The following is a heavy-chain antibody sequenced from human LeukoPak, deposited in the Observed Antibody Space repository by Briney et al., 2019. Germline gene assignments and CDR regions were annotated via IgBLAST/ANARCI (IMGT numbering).Heavy chain of an antibody. CDR1: GFTFSNYA. J-gene: IGHJ4*02. Sequence: GGSLRLSCAASGFTFSNYATSWVRQAPGKGLEWVSRIRGSGDDTHYADSVRGRFTISRDNSKNTLYLQMNSLRAEDTAVYFCAKGGAYCSGGSCSNFDYWGQGTLVTVSS. CDR3: AKGGAYCSGGSCSNFDY. CDR2: IRGSGDDT. D-gene: IGHD2-15*01. V-gene: IGHV3-23*01.